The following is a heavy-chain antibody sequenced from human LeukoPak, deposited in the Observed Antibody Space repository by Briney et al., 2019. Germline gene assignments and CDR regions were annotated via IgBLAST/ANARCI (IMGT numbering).Heavy chain of an antibody. J-gene: IGHJ4*02. Sequence: SETLSLTCTVSAVSIRSYYWSWIRQSPGKGLEWIGNIYYSGDTNYSPSLKSRVTISVDTSKNQFSLKLSSVTAADTAVYFCARSPSWYCTSTSCYPDFWGQGTLVTVSS. D-gene: IGHD2-2*01. CDR3: ARSPSWYCTSTSCYPDF. CDR1: AVSIRSYY. CDR2: IYYSGDT. V-gene: IGHV4-59*12.